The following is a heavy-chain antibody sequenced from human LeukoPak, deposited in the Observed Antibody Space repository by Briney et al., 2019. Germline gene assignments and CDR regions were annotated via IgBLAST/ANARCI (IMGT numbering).Heavy chain of an antibody. J-gene: IGHJ4*02. Sequence: ASVKVSCKASGYTFTSYDINWVRQATGQGLEWMGWMNPNSGNTGYAQKFQGRVTITADESTSAAYMELSSLRSDDTAVYYCAREGQYSSGWYRADRFDYWGQGTLVTVSS. D-gene: IGHD6-19*01. CDR1: GYTFTSYD. CDR3: AREGQYSSGWYRADRFDY. V-gene: IGHV1-8*01. CDR2: MNPNSGNT.